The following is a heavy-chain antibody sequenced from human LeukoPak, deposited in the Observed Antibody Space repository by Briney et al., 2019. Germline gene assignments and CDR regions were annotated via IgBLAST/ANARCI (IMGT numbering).Heavy chain of an antibody. J-gene: IGHJ4*02. CDR2: ISYDGSNK. CDR3: ARDGGGEGGDY. V-gene: IGHV3-30-3*01. D-gene: IGHD3-10*01. CDR1: GFTFSSYV. Sequence: GRSLRLSCAASGFTFSSYVMHWVRQAPGKGLEWVAVISYDGSNKYYADSVKGRFTISRDNSKNTLYLQMNSLRAEDTAVYYCARDGGGEGGDYWGQGTLVTVSS.